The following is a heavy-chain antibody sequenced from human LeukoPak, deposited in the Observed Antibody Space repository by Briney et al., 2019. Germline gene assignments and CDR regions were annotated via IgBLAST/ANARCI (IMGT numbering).Heavy chain of an antibody. Sequence: GASVKVSCKASGYTFTSYAMHWVRQAPGQRLEWMGWINAGNGKTKYSQKFQGRVTITRDTSASTAYMELSSLRSDDTAVYYCAREALGSRWDYYGMDVWGQGTTVTVSS. J-gene: IGHJ6*02. V-gene: IGHV1-3*01. D-gene: IGHD6-13*01. CDR3: AREALGSRWDYYGMDV. CDR2: INAGNGKT. CDR1: GYTFTSYA.